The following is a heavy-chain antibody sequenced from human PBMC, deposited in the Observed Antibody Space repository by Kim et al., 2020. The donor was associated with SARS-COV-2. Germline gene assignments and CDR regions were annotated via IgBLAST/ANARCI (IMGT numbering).Heavy chain of an antibody. D-gene: IGHD3-3*01. Sequence: GESLKISCKGSGYSFTSYWIGWVRQMPGKGLEWMGIIYPGDSDTRYSPSFQGQVTISADKSISTAYLQWSRLKASDTAMYYCARHVDYYDFWSGYFNWFDPWGQGTLVTVSS. CDR1: GYSFTSYW. CDR3: ARHVDYYDFWSGYFNWFDP. V-gene: IGHV5-51*01. J-gene: IGHJ5*02. CDR2: IYPGDSDT.